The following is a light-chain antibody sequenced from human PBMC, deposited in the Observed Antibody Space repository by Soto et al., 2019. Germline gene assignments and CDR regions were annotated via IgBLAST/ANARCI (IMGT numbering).Light chain of an antibody. CDR3: QQYNSYPIT. CDR1: QSISSG. J-gene: IGKJ5*01. V-gene: IGKV1-5*03. Sequence: DIQMTQSPSTLSASVGDRVTITCRASQSISSGLAWYQQKPGKAPKLPIYKASSLESGVPSRFSGSGSGIECTRTISSLQPYDFATYYCQQYNSYPITCGQGTRLEIK. CDR2: KAS.